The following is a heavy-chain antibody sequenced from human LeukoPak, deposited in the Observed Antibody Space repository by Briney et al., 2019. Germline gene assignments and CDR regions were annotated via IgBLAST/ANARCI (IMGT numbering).Heavy chain of an antibody. CDR1: GFTFSSYG. CDR2: IWYDGSNK. CDR3: ARALVPPDDAFDI. D-gene: IGHD3-10*01. Sequence: PGGSLRLSWAASGFTFSSYGMHWVRQAPGKGLEWVAVIWYDGSNKYYADSVKGRFPISRDNSKNTLYLQMNSLRAEDTAVYYCARALVPPDDAFDIWGQGTMVTVSS. J-gene: IGHJ3*02. V-gene: IGHV3-33*01.